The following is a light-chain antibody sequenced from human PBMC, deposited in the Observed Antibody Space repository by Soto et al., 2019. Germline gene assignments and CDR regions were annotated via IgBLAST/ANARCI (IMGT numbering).Light chain of an antibody. Sequence: QSALTQPRSVSGSPGQSVTISCTGTSSDVGGYNYVSWYPQHPGKAPKLLIYAVNMRPSGVPDRFSGSKSGNTASLTVSGLQAEGEADYSCCSYAGSYTWVVGGGTKLTVL. CDR3: CSYAGSYTWV. V-gene: IGLV2-11*01. CDR1: SSDVGGYNY. CDR2: AVN. J-gene: IGLJ3*02.